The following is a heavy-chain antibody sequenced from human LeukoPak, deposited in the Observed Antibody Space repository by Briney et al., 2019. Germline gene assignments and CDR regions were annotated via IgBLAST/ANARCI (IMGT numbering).Heavy chain of an antibody. CDR1: GFTFSSYA. CDR3: VRYRTGPPFVWSDH. V-gene: IGHV3-7*01. D-gene: IGHD3/OR15-3a*01. CDR2: INEDGREK. J-gene: IGHJ5*02. Sequence: GGALRLSCAASGFTFSSYAMSWVRQAPGKGVEWVGNINEDGREKNYVDSVRGRFTISRDNARNSLFLQMNFLRVEDTAVYYCVRYRTGPPFVWSDHWGQGTLVIVSS.